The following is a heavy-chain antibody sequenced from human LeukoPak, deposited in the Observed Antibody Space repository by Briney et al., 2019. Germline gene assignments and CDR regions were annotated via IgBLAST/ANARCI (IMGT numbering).Heavy chain of an antibody. Sequence: SETLSLTSTVSGGSISSYYWSWIRQPPGKGLEWIGNIYYSGSTNYNPSLKSRATISVDTSKNPFSLKLSSVTAADTAVYYCTRGSIAYYYMDVWGKGTTVTISS. CDR2: IYYSGST. V-gene: IGHV4-59*01. CDR3: TRGSIAYYYMDV. J-gene: IGHJ6*03. D-gene: IGHD3-22*01. CDR1: GGSISSYY.